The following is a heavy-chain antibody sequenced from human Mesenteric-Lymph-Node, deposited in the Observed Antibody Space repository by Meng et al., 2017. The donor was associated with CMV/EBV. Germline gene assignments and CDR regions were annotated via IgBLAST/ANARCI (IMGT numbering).Heavy chain of an antibody. V-gene: IGHV3-74*01. CDR1: GFTFSSYW. CDR3: ASPGEYSSSSEDYYYGMDV. Sequence: GESLKISCAASGFTFSSYWMHWVRQAPGKGLVWASRINSDGSSTSYADSVKGRFTISRDNAKNTLYLQMNSLRAEDTAVYYCASPGEYSSSSEDYYYGMDVWGRGTTVTVSS. D-gene: IGHD6-6*01. CDR2: INSDGSST. J-gene: IGHJ6*02.